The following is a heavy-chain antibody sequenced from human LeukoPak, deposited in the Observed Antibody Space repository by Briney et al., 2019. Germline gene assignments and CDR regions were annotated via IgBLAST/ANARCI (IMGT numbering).Heavy chain of an antibody. CDR1: GGSISSSSYY. CDR3: AREFIAAAGTDY. CDR2: IYYSGST. V-gene: IGHV4-39*02. J-gene: IGHJ4*02. Sequence: SETLSLTCTVSGGSISSSSYYWGWIRQPPGKGLEWIGSIYYSGSTYYNPSLKSRVTISVDTSKNQFSLKLSSVTAADTAVYYCAREFIAAAGTDYWGQGTLVTVSS. D-gene: IGHD6-13*01.